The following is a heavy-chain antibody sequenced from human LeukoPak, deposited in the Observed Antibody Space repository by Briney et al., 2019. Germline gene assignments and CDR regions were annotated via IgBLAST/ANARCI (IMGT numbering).Heavy chain of an antibody. Sequence: SETLSLTCAVYGGSFSGYYWSWIRQPPGKGLEWIGEINHSGSTNYNPSLKSRVTISVDTSKNQFSLKLSSVTAADTAVYYCARDGPRGCSGGSCYSGLPYYYYYGMDVWGQGTTVTVSS. CDR1: GGSFSGYY. D-gene: IGHD2-15*01. V-gene: IGHV4-34*01. J-gene: IGHJ6*02. CDR3: ARDGPRGCSGGSCYSGLPYYYYYGMDV. CDR2: INHSGST.